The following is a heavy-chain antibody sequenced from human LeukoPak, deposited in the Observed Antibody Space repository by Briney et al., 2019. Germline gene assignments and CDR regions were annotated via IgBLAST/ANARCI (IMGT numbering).Heavy chain of an antibody. J-gene: IGHJ4*02. V-gene: IGHV1-2*02. Sequence: ASVKVSCKASGYTFTGHYIHWVRQAPGQGLEWMGWVNPNSGGTNYAQTFQGRVTMTRDTSITTAYMDLSSLKSDDTAVYYCARDNYGIADYWGQGTLVTVSS. CDR3: ARDNYGIADY. D-gene: IGHD4-11*01. CDR1: GYTFTGHY. CDR2: VNPNSGGT.